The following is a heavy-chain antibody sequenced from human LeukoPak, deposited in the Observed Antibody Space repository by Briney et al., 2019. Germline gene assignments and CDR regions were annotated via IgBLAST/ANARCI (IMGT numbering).Heavy chain of an antibody. Sequence: SETLSLTCTVSGGSISSSSYYWGWIRQPPGKGLEWIGSIYYSGSTYYNPSLKSRVTISVDTSKNQFSLKLSSVTAADTAVYYCARDQGIAVAGTNAFDIWGQGTMVTVSS. D-gene: IGHD6-19*01. CDR2: IYYSGST. V-gene: IGHV4-39*07. CDR3: ARDQGIAVAGTNAFDI. J-gene: IGHJ3*02. CDR1: GGSISSSSYY.